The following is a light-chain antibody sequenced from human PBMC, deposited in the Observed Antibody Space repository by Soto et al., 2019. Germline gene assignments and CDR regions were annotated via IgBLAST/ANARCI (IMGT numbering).Light chain of an antibody. Sequence: QSVLTQPASVSGSPRQSITISCTGTSSDVGGYNYVSWYQQHPGKAPKLMIYEVSNRPSGVSNRFSGSKSGNTAFLTISGLQAEDEADYYCSSYTSSSTPYVFGTGTKVTVL. V-gene: IGLV2-14*01. CDR1: SSDVGGYNY. J-gene: IGLJ1*01. CDR2: EVS. CDR3: SSYTSSSTPYV.